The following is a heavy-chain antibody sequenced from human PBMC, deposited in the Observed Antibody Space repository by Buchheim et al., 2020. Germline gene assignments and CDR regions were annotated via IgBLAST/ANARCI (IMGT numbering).Heavy chain of an antibody. Sequence: EVQLVESGGGLVQPGRSLRLSCAASGFTFDDYTMHWVRQAPGKGLEWVSGISWGSGNIGYADSVKGRFTISRENAKNSLYLVMHSLRPDDTALYYCSKADYTSNWFDSWGQGTL. J-gene: IGHJ5*01. V-gene: IGHV3-9*01. D-gene: IGHD2-2*02. CDR2: ISWGSGNI. CDR1: GFTFDDYT. CDR3: SKADYTSNWFDS.